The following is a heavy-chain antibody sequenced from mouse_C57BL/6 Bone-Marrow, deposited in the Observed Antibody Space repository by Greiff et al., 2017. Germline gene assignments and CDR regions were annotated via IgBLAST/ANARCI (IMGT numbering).Heavy chain of an antibody. Sequence: QVQLKESDAELVKPGASVKISCKVSGYTFTDHTIHWMKQRPEQGLEWIGYIYPRDGSTKYNEKFKGKATLTADKSSSTAYMQLNSLTSEDSAVYFCARYPYYYGSSRYFDYWGQGTTRTVSS. V-gene: IGHV1-78*01. CDR2: IYPRDGST. J-gene: IGHJ2*01. CDR1: GYTFTDHT. D-gene: IGHD1-1*01. CDR3: ARYPYYYGSSRYFDY.